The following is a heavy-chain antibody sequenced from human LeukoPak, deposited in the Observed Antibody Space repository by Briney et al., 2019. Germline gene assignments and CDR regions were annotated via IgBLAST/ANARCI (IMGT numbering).Heavy chain of an antibody. CDR2: IYTSGSN. V-gene: IGHV4-4*07. D-gene: IGHD5-18*01. CDR3: ARGTMVTDYYYYYMDV. CDR1: GGSISSYY. Sequence: SETLSLTCTVSGGSISSYYWSWIRQPAGKGLEWIGRIYTSGSNNYNPSLKSRVTMSVDTSKNQFSLKLSSVTAADTAVYYCARGTMVTDYYYYYMDVWGKGTTVTISS. J-gene: IGHJ6*03.